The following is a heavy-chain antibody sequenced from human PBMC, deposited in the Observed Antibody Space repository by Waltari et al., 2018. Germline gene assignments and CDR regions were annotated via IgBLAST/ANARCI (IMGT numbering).Heavy chain of an antibody. Sequence: EVQLVESGGGLVQPGRSLRLSCAASGFTFDDYAMHWVRQAPGKGLEWVSGISWNSGSIGYADSVKGRFTISRDNAKNSLYPQMNSLRAEDTALYYCAKGDSSGYYYAVDYWGQGTLVTVSS. J-gene: IGHJ4*02. V-gene: IGHV3-9*01. D-gene: IGHD3-22*01. CDR1: GFTFDDYA. CDR2: ISWNSGSI. CDR3: AKGDSSGYYYAVDY.